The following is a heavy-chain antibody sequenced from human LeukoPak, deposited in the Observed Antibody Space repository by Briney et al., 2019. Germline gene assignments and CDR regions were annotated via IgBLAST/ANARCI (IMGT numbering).Heavy chain of an antibody. V-gene: IGHV4-59*01. CDR1: GGSISSYY. D-gene: IGHD3-16*02. CDR2: IYYSGST. Sequence: SETLSLTCTVSGGSISSYYWSSIRQPPGKGLEWIGYIYYSGSTNYNPSLKSRVTISVDTSKNQFSLKLSSVTAADTAVYYCARDTSLDPLKTHSDLRLGELSSYYYYYGMDVWGQGTAVTVSS. J-gene: IGHJ6*02. CDR3: ARDTSLDPLKTHSDLRLGELSSYYYYYGMDV.